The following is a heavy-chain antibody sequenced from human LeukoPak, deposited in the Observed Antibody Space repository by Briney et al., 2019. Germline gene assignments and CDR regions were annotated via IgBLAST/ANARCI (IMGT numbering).Heavy chain of an antibody. Sequence: SETLSLTCTVSGGSISSGSYYWSWIRQPAGKGLEWIGRIYTSGSTNYNPSLKSRVTISVDTSKNQFSLKLSSVTAADTAVYYCARDTGQTLDYWGQGTLVTVSS. CDR2: IYTSGST. CDR1: GGSISSGSYY. V-gene: IGHV4-61*02. CDR3: ARDTGQTLDY. D-gene: IGHD3-10*01. J-gene: IGHJ4*02.